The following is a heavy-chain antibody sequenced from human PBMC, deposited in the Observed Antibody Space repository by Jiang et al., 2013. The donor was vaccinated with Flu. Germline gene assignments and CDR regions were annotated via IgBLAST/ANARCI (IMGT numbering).Heavy chain of an antibody. D-gene: IGHD2-2*01. V-gene: IGHV4-4*07. CDR2: IYTSGST. CDR3: ARVSCSSTSCSLFDY. J-gene: IGHJ4*02. Sequence: PAGKGLEWVGRIYTSGSTNYNPSLKSRVTMSVDTSKNQFSLKLSSVTAADTAVYYCARVSCSSTSCSLFDYWGQGTLVTVSS.